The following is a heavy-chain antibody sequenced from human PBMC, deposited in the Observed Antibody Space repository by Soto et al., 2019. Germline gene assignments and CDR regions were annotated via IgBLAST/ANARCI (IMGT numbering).Heavy chain of an antibody. Sequence: SVKVSCKASGGTFSSYAISWVRQAPGQGLEWMGGIIPIFGTANYAQKFQGRVTITADKSTSTAYMELSSLRSEDTAVYYCARGRTHSREPLYGMDVWGQGTTVTVSS. J-gene: IGHJ6*02. V-gene: IGHV1-69*06. CDR3: ARGRTHSREPLYGMDV. CDR2: IIPIFGTA. CDR1: GGTFSSYA. D-gene: IGHD1-26*01.